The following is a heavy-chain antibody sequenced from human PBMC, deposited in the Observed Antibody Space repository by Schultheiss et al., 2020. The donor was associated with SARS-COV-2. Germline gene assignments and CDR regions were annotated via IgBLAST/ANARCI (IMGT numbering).Heavy chain of an antibody. D-gene: IGHD6-13*01. J-gene: IGHJ6*02. CDR3: ASFGYSSSWYRDYYYGMDV. V-gene: IGHV4-34*01. CDR2: IYHSGST. Sequence: SETLSLTCVVYGGSFSGYYWSWIRQPPGKGLEWIGEIYHSGSTTYNPSLKSRVTISVDKSKNQFSLKLSSVTAADTAVYYCASFGYSSSWYRDYYYGMDVWGQGTTVTVSS. CDR1: GGSFSGYY.